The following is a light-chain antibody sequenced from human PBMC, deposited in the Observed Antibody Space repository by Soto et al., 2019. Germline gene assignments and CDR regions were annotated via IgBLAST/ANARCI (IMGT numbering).Light chain of an antibody. CDR3: SPYTSSSTLYV. Sequence: QSARTQPASVSGSPGQSITISCTGTSSDVGGYNYVSWYQQHPGKAPKLMIYDVSNRPSGVSNRFSGSKSGNTASLTISGLQAEDEADYYCSPYTSSSTLYVFGTGTKVTVL. V-gene: IGLV2-14*01. CDR1: SSDVGGYNY. J-gene: IGLJ1*01. CDR2: DVS.